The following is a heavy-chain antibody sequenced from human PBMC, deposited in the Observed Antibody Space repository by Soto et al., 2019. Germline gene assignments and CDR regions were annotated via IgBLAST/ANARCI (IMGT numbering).Heavy chain of an antibody. Sequence: PGGSLRLSCAASGFTFSSYGMHWVRQAPGKGLEWVAVISYDGSNKYYADSVKGRFTISRDNSKNTLYLQMNSLRAEDTAVYYCAKCSGYDAYYYYYYGMDVWGQGTTVTVSS. V-gene: IGHV3-30*18. CDR3: AKCSGYDAYYYYYYGMDV. D-gene: IGHD5-12*01. CDR2: ISYDGSNK. CDR1: GFTFSSYG. J-gene: IGHJ6*02.